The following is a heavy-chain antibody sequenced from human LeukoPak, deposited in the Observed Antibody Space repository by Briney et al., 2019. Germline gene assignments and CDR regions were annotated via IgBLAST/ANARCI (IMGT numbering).Heavy chain of an antibody. V-gene: IGHV4-34*01. CDR3: ARGRYYYGSGSYIHNWFDP. D-gene: IGHD3-10*01. Sequence: SETLSLTCAVYGGSFSGYYWSWIRQPPGKGLEWIGEINHSGSTNYNPSLKSRVTISVDTSKNQFSLKLSSVTAADTAVYYCARGRYYYGSGSYIHNWFDPWGQGTLVAVSS. CDR1: GGSFSGYY. CDR2: INHSGST. J-gene: IGHJ5*02.